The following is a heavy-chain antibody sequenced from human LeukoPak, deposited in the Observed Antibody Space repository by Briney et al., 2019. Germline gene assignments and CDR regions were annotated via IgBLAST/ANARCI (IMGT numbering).Heavy chain of an antibody. V-gene: IGHV4-4*07. J-gene: IGHJ4*02. CDR3: ASDYGDYPSSY. CDR2: IYTSGST. Sequence: SETLSLTRTVSGGSISSYYWSWIRQPAGKGLEWIGRIYTSGSTNYNPSLKSRVTMSVDTSKNQFSLKLSSATAADTAVYYCASDYGDYPSSYWGQGTLVTVSS. D-gene: IGHD4-17*01. CDR1: GGSISSYY.